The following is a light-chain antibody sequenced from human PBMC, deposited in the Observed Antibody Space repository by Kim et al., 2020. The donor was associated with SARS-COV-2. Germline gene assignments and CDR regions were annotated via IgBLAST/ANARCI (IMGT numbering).Light chain of an antibody. CDR3: NSRDSNDNVV. V-gene: IGLV3-19*01. Sequence: VALGQTVRITGQGDSLRSYYATWYQQKPGKAPILVIYGKNNRPSGIPDRFSGSSSGNTASLTITGTQAGDEADYYCNSRDSNDNVVFGGGTKLTVL. CDR2: GKN. CDR1: SLRSYY. J-gene: IGLJ2*01.